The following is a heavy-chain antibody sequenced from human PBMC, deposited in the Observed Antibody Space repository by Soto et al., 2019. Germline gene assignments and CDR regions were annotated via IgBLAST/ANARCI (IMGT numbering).Heavy chain of an antibody. V-gene: IGHV4-59*08. Sequence: SETLSLTCTVSGGSISSYYWSWIRQPPGKGLEWIGYIYYSGSTNYNPSLKSRVTISVDTSKNQFSLKLSSVTAADTAVYYCGRSPILEVNGYSYGWYYYMDVWGKGTTVTVSS. CDR2: IYYSGST. D-gene: IGHD5-18*01. CDR3: GRSPILEVNGYSYGWYYYMDV. J-gene: IGHJ6*03. CDR1: GGSISSYY.